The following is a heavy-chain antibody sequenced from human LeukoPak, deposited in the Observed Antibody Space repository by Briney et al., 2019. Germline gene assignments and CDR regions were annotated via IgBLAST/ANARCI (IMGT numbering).Heavy chain of an antibody. D-gene: IGHD3-16*01. V-gene: IGHV3-74*01. CDR1: GFTFSSYE. CDR2: INSDGSST. Sequence: GGSLRLSCAASGFTFSSYEMNWVRQAPGKGLEWVSRINSDGSSTIYADSVKGRFTISRDNAKNTLYLQMNSLRAEDTAVYYCARGGDPYYFDYWGQGTLVTVSS. J-gene: IGHJ4*02. CDR3: ARGGDPYYFDY.